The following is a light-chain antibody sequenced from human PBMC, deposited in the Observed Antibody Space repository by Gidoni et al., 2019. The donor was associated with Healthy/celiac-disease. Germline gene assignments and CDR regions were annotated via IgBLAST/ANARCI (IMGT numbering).Light chain of an antibody. CDR1: QSVSSY. V-gene: IGKV3-11*01. Sequence: ELVLTQSPATLSLSPGERATLSCRASQSVSSYLAWYQQKPGQAPRLLIYDASNRATGIPARFSGSGSGTDFTRTISSLEPEDFAVYYWQQRSNWRRTFGGGTKVEIK. CDR2: DAS. CDR3: QQRSNWRRT. J-gene: IGKJ4*01.